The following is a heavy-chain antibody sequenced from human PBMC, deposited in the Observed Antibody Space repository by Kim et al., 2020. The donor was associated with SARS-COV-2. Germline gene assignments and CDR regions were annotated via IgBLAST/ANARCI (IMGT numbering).Heavy chain of an antibody. J-gene: IGHJ6*02. V-gene: IGHV3-33*01. Sequence: GGSLRLSCAASGFTFSSYGMHWVRQAPGKGLEWVAVIWYDGSNKYYSDSVKGRFTISRDNSKNTLYLQMNGLRPEDTAVYYCAREGPPIAVAGYYYGMDVWGQGTTVTVSS. D-gene: IGHD6-19*01. CDR2: IWYDGSNK. CDR3: AREGPPIAVAGYYYGMDV. CDR1: GFTFSSYG.